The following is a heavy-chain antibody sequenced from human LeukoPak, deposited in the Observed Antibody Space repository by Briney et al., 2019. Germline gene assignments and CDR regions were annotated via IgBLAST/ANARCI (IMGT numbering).Heavy chain of an antibody. J-gene: IGHJ4*02. CDR2: IYSGGNT. D-gene: IGHD6-19*01. V-gene: IGHV3-66*01. CDR1: GFTVSSNY. Sequence: GGSLRLSCAASGFTVSSNYMSWVRQAPGKGLEWVSVIYSGGNTYYADSVKGRFTISRDNSKNTLYLQMNSLRAEDTAVYYCARGHSSGWYLYYFDYWGQGTLVTVSS. CDR3: ARGHSSGWYLYYFDY.